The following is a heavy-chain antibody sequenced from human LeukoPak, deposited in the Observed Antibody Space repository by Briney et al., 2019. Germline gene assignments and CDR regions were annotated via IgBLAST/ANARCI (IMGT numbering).Heavy chain of an antibody. CDR1: AHTLTAFW. CDR2: IYPDDSDT. V-gene: IGHV5-51*01. D-gene: IGHD2-15*01. J-gene: IGHJ4*02. CDR3: ARHNCSACCSDY. Sequence: GESLKISCKGSAHTLTAFWLGWVRQVPGKGLEWMGIIYPDDSDTRYSPSFQGQVTISADKSISTAYLQWSSLKASDTAMYYCARHNCSACCSDYWGQGTLVTVSS.